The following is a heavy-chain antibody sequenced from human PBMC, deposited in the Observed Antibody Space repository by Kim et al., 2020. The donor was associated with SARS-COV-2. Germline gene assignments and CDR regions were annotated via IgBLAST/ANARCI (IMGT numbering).Heavy chain of an antibody. D-gene: IGHD6-13*01. V-gene: IGHV3-43*02. CDR2: ISGDGGST. CDR3: AKDQRPLIAAAGELPFDY. CDR1: GFTFDDYA. Sequence: GGSLRLSCAASGFTFDDYAMHWVRQAPGKGLEWVSLISGDGGSTYYADSVKGRFTISRDNSKNSLYLQMNSLRTEDTALYYCAKDQRPLIAAAGELPFDYWGQGTLVTVSS. J-gene: IGHJ4*02.